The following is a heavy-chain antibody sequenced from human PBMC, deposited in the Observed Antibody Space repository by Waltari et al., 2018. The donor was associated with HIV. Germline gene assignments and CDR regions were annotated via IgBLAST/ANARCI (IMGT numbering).Heavy chain of an antibody. J-gene: IGHJ4*02. CDR2: INPNSGGT. CDR3: ARAGRMGYNWNWREAPPDY. D-gene: IGHD1-7*01. Sequence: QVQLVQSGAEVKKPGASVKVSCKASGYTFTGYYMHWVRQAPGQGLEWMGWINPNSGGTNYAQKFQGWVTMTRDTSISTAYMELSRLRSDDTAVYYCARAGRMGYNWNWREAPPDYWGQGTLVTVSS. V-gene: IGHV1-2*04. CDR1: GYTFTGYY.